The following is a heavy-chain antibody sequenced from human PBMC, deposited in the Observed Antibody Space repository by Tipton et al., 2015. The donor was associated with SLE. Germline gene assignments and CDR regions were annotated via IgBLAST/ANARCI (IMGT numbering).Heavy chain of an antibody. CDR2: IYHSGST. CDR1: GGSITSYY. V-gene: IGHV4-38-2*02. J-gene: IGHJ4*02. Sequence: TLSLTCTVSGGSITSYYWSWIRQPPGKGLEWIGSIYHSGSTYYNPSLKSRVTISVDTSKNQFSLKLSSVTAADTAVYYCARVAVVVPGAMGEFDYWGQGTLVTVSS. D-gene: IGHD2-2*01. CDR3: ARVAVVVPGAMGEFDY.